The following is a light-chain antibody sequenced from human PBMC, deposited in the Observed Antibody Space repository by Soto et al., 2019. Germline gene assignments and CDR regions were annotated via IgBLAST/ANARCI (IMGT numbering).Light chain of an antibody. J-gene: IGKJ2*01. CDR1: QGINNY. CDR2: TAS. Sequence: DIQMTQSPSSLSASVGDRVTITCRASQGINNYLAWFQQKPGTAPKSLSYTASSLQSGVPSKFSGRGSGTDFTLTISSLQPEDVATYYCQQYYTTPYTCGQGTKLQIK. CDR3: QQYYTTPYT. V-gene: IGKV1-16*02.